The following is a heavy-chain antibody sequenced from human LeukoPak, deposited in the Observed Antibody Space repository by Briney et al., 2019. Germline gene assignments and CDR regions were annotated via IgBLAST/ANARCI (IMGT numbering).Heavy chain of an antibody. Sequence: ASVKVSCKASGYTFTNYGVSWVRQAPGQGLEWMGWISTYNGNTNHAQKFQGRVTMTTDTSTSTAYMDVRRLRFDDTALYYCARERGRLTMVRGGYDAFDIWGQGTMVTVSS. V-gene: IGHV1-18*01. CDR3: ARERGRLTMVRGGYDAFDI. D-gene: IGHD3-10*01. CDR1: GYTFTNYG. CDR2: ISTYNGNT. J-gene: IGHJ3*02.